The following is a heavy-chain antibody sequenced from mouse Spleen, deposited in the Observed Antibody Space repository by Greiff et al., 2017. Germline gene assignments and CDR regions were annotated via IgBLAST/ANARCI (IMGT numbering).Heavy chain of an antibody. CDR3: ARGEYGNPDAMDY. J-gene: IGHJ4*01. D-gene: IGHD2-10*02. CDR2: IYPGDGDT. V-gene: IGHV1-80*01. CDR1: GYAFSSYW. Sequence: VQLQQSGAELVKPGASVKISCKASGYAFSSYWMNWVKQRPGKGLEWIGQIYPGDGDTNYNGKFKGKATLTADKSSSTAYMQLSSLTSEDSAVYFCARGEYGNPDAMDYWGQGTSVTVSS.